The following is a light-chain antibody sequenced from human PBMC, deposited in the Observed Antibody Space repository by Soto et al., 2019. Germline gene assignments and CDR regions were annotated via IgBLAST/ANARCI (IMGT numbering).Light chain of an antibody. CDR2: DDS. J-gene: IGLJ2*01. Sequence: SYELTQPPSVSVGPGQTATITCGGGDIGTKSVHWYQQMAGQAPVMVVSDDSDRPSGIPERFSGSNSGNTATLTISRVEVGDEADYYCQVWDSDGDHMVFGGGTKVTVL. CDR3: QVWDSDGDHMV. CDR1: DIGTKS. V-gene: IGLV3-21*02.